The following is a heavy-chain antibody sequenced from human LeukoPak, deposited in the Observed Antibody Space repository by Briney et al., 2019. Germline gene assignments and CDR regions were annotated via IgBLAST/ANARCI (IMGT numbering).Heavy chain of an antibody. CDR2: ICGRGGST. CDR1: GFTFSSYA. Sequence: GWSLRLSCAASGFTFSSYAMSWVRQAPGKGLGWGSTICGRGGSTYYAGSGKGRFPIYRDNSKNTLYLEMNSLRAEDTAVYYCAKDGSGSYFREVNWFDPWGQGTLVTVSS. V-gene: IGHV3-23*01. CDR3: AKDGSGSYFREVNWFDP. D-gene: IGHD1-26*01. J-gene: IGHJ5*02.